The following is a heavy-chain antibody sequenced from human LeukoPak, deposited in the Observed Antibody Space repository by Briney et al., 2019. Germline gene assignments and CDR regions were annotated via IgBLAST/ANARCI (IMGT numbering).Heavy chain of an antibody. J-gene: IGHJ4*02. V-gene: IGHV5-51*01. CDR1: GCPFTTSW. Sequence: GGSLKISCKGSGCPFTTSWIGWVRQLPGKGLEWMGIIYPADSDTRYSPSFQGQVTISADKSISTAYLQWSSLKASDAAMYYCARRHSSSSDYWGQGALVTVSS. CDR3: ARRHSSSSDY. CDR2: IYPADSDT. D-gene: IGHD6-6*01.